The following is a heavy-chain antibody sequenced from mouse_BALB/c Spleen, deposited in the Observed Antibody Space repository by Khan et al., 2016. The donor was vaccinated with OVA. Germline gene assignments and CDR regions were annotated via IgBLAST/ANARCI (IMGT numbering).Heavy chain of an antibody. Sequence: VQLQQSGPELVKPGASVKISCKASGYSFTGYFMNWVMQSHGKSLEWIGRINPHIGETFYNQTFKGKAILTVDESSSTVHMELRSLASEDSAVYYCARKNGSDFDYWGQGTTLTVSS. D-gene: IGHD1-1*01. V-gene: IGHV1-20*02. CDR1: GYSFTGYF. CDR2: INPHIGET. CDR3: ARKNGSDFDY. J-gene: IGHJ2*01.